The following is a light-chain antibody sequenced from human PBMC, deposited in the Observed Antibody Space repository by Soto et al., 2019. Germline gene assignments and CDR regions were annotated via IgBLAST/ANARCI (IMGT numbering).Light chain of an antibody. CDR2: EVT. V-gene: IGLV2-23*02. Sequence: QSVLTQPASVSGSPGQSITISCTGASSDVGHYDLVSWYQQHPGKAPKLMISEVTKRPSGVSNRFSGSKSGNTASLTISGLQAEDEADYYCCSYAGSATWVFGGGTQLTVL. CDR3: CSYAGSATWV. CDR1: SSDVGHYDL. J-gene: IGLJ3*02.